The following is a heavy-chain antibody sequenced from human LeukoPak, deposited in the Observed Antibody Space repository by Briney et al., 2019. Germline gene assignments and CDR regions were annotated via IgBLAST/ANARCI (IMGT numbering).Heavy chain of an antibody. D-gene: IGHD3-10*01. CDR2: IYYSGST. V-gene: IGHV4-39*07. J-gene: IGHJ4*02. Sequence: SETLSLTCTVSGGSISSSSYYWGWIRQPPGKGLEWIGSIYYSGSTYYNPSLKSRVTISVDTSKNQFSLKLSSVTAADTAVYYCAREFNYYGSGSYQDWGQGTLVTVSS. CDR1: GGSISSSSYY. CDR3: AREFNYYGSGSYQD.